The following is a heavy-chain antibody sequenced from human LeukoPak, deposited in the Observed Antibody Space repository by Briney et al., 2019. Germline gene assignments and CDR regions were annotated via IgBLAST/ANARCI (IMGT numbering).Heavy chain of an antibody. CDR1: GFTVRDGY. CDR2: IYVSGTT. D-gene: IGHD3-10*01. J-gene: IGHJ4*02. Sequence: GGSLRLSCAASGFTVRDGYMSWVRQAPGKRLEWLAFIYVSGTTFYAASVKGRFTISRDNAKNTVHLQMNNLRAEDTALYYCGRHAYGGSPPPSWGQGALVTVSS. V-gene: IGHV3-53*01. CDR3: GRHAYGGSPPPS.